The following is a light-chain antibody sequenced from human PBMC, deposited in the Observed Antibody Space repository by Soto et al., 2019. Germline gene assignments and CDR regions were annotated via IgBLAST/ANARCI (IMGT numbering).Light chain of an antibody. CDR3: QTWGSAIVV. J-gene: IGLJ2*01. V-gene: IGLV4-69*02. CDR2: INSDGSH. CDR1: SGHSSNV. Sequence: VLTQSPSASASLGASVKLTCTLSSGHSSNVIAWYQQQPGKGPRYLMKINSDGSHSKGDGIPDRFSGSGSGAECHLTISSLQSDDEGDYYCQTWGSAIVVFGGGTKLTVL.